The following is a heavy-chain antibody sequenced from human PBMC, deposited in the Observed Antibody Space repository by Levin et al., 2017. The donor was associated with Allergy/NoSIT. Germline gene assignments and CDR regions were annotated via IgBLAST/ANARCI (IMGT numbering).Heavy chain of an antibody. CDR1: GFTFTGYA. V-gene: IGHV3-30*09. CDR2: VSYDGVHK. J-gene: IGHJ6*02. CDR3: ARSDSSWDGGTNYYTLDV. Sequence: GESLKISCAASGFTFTGYAMHWVRQAPGKGLEWVTLVSYDGVHKYYVDSVKGRFAISRDNSKNTLYLQMNSLRVEDAAVYYCARSDSSWDGGTNYYTLDVWGQGTTVTVSS. D-gene: IGHD3-22*01.